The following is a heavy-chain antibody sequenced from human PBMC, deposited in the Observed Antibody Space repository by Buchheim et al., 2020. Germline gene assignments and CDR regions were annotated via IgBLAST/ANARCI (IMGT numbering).Heavy chain of an antibody. V-gene: IGHV3-74*01. CDR2: INADGTVI. Sequence: EVQLVESGGGLVQPGGSLRLSCAASGFTFGGYWMDWVRQSPGKGPVWVSRINADGTVINYADSVKGRFTVSRDNAKNTLHLQMNILRDEDTALYYCARDQNVHGSHSGMDVWGQGTT. CDR3: ARDQNVHGSHSGMDV. J-gene: IGHJ6*02. CDR1: GFTFGGYW. D-gene: IGHD3-10*02.